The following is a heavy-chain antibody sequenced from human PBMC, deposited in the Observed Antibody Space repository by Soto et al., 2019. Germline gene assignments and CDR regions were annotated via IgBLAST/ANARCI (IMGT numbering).Heavy chain of an antibody. CDR1: GFTFSSYG. CDR2: ISYDGSNK. Sequence: QVQLVESGGGVVQPGRSLRLSCAASGFTFSSYGMHWVRQAPGKGLEWVAVISYDGSNKYYADYVKGRFTISRDNSKNTLYLQMNSLRAEDTAVYYCAKDLDYDFWSGYYYYHGMDVWGQGTTVTVSS. D-gene: IGHD3-3*01. CDR3: AKDLDYDFWSGYYYYHGMDV. J-gene: IGHJ6*01. V-gene: IGHV3-30*18.